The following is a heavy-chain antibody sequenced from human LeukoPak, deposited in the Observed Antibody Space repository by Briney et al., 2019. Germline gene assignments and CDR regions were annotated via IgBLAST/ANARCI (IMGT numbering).Heavy chain of an antibody. CDR2: ISGSGGST. CDR1: GFTFSRYA. V-gene: IGHV3-23*01. Sequence: GGSLRLSCAASGFTFSRYAMSWVRQAPGKGLVWVSAISGSGGSTYYADSVKGRFTISRDNSKNTLYLQMNSLRVEDTAVYYCAKDPESVTIFGVASDVWGKGTTVTVSS. J-gene: IGHJ6*04. CDR3: AKDPESVTIFGVASDV. D-gene: IGHD3-3*01.